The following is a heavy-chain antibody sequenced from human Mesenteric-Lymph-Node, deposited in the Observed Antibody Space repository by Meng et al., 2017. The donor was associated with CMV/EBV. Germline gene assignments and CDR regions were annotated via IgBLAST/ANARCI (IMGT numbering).Heavy chain of an antibody. CDR1: GGSVSNAYY. CDR2: VYFTGST. D-gene: IGHD4/OR15-4a*01. Sequence: SETLSLTCSVSGGSVSNAYYWPWIRQAPGKGLVWLGYVYFTGSTNYNPSLRSRVIMSVDTSKNQFSLRLISVTAADTAIYYCARDANPRGMDVWGQGTTVTVSS. J-gene: IGHJ6*02. CDR3: ARDANPRGMDV. V-gene: IGHV4-61*01.